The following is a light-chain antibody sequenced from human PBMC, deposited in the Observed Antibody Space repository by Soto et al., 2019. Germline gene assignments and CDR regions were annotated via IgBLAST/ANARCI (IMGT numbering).Light chain of an antibody. CDR1: QAISSW. CDR2: KAS. CDR3: LQYHSFSWT. V-gene: IGKV1-5*03. J-gene: IGKJ1*01. Sequence: DIQMTQSPSTLSASVGDSVTITCRASQAISSWLAWYQQKPGKAPKLLIYKASRLENGVPSRFSGSGSGTECTLTITSLQPDDFATYYCLQYHSFSWTFGQGPKVEIK.